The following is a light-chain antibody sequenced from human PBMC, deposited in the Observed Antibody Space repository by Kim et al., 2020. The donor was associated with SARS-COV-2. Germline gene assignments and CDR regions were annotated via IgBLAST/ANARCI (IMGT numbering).Light chain of an antibody. Sequence: EIVMTQSPATLSLSPGERATLSCRASQSVTRYLVWYLQRPGQAPRLLIYDASNRATGIPARFSGSGSGTEFTLTISSLEPEDFGVYYCQQRSNWPLTFGGGTKVEIK. CDR3: QQRSNWPLT. V-gene: IGKV3-11*01. J-gene: IGKJ4*02. CDR2: DAS. CDR1: QSVTRY.